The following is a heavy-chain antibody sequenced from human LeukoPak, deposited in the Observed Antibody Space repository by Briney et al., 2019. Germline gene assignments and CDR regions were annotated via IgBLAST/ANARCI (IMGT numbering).Heavy chain of an antibody. Sequence: PSETLSLTWTVPGGSISSYFCSWIRQPPGKGLEWIGRIHTSVSTNYNSSLKSRVTMSVDTSKNQFSLSLSSETAADTAVYYCAREPRQDSFDNWGQGALVTVSS. V-gene: IGHV4-4*07. J-gene: IGHJ4*02. CDR2: IHTSVST. CDR1: GGSISSYF. D-gene: IGHD2-15*01. CDR3: AREPRQDSFDN.